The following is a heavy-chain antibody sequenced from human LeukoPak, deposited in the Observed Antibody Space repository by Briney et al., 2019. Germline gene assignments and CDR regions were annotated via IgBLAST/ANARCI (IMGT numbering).Heavy chain of an antibody. Sequence: GGSLRLSCAASGFTLSSYGMHWVRQAPGKGLEWVAFIRYDGSNKYYADSVKGRFTISRDNSKNTLYLQMNSLRAEDTAVYYCAKIPQYSSGWYSADYYYYYYMDVWGKGTTVTISS. CDR3: AKIPQYSSGWYSADYYYYYYMDV. CDR1: GFTLSSYG. D-gene: IGHD6-19*01. CDR2: IRYDGSNK. J-gene: IGHJ6*03. V-gene: IGHV3-30*02.